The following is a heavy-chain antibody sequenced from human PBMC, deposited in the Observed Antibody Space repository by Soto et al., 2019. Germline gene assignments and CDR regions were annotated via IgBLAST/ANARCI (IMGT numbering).Heavy chain of an antibody. D-gene: IGHD2-2*01. Sequence: ASVKVSCKAAGYTFTRYGISWVRRAPGEGLEWMGWISGYNGDTNYAQKFQGRVSMTIDTSTTTAYMELRSLTCDDTAVYYCARMCSHTGSLCDVFDLWGQGTMVTVSS. V-gene: IGHV1-18*01. CDR3: ARMCSHTGSLCDVFDL. CDR2: ISGYNGDT. CDR1: GYTFTRYG. J-gene: IGHJ3*01.